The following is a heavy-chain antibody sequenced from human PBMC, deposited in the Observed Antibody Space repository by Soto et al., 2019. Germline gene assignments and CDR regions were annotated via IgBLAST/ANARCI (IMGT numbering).Heavy chain of an antibody. J-gene: IGHJ6*02. D-gene: IGHD2-15*01. CDR2: ISYDGSNK. V-gene: IGHV3-30*18. CDR3: AKDDLGYCSGGSCLFYGMGV. CDR1: GFTFSSYG. Sequence: LRLSCAASGFTFSSYGMHWVRQAPGKGLEWVAVISYDGSNKYYADSVKGRFTISRDNSKNTLYLQMNSLRAEDTAVYYCAKDDLGYCSGGSCLFYGMGVWGQGTTVTVSS.